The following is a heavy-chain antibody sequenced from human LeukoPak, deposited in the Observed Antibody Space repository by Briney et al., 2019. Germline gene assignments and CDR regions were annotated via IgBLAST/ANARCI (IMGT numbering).Heavy chain of an antibody. CDR1: GGSISSSSYY. D-gene: IGHD3-3*01. Sequence: SETLSLTCTVSGGSISSSSYYWGWIRQPPGKGLEWIGSIYYSGSTYYNPSLKSRVTISVDTSKNQFSLKLSSVTAADTAVYYCARDLRIMIFGVVTYMDVWGKGTTVTVSS. CDR2: IYYSGST. V-gene: IGHV4-39*07. J-gene: IGHJ6*03. CDR3: ARDLRIMIFGVVTYMDV.